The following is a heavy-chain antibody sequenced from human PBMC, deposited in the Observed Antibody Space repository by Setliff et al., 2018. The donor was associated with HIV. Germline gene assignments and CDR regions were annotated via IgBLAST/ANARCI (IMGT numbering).Heavy chain of an antibody. Sequence: GASVKVSCKASGGTFSSFAISWVRQAPGQGLEWMGGIIPIFGTANYAQKFQGRVTITTDESTTTAYMELRSLRSGDTAVYYCARETYYGSGSYLPTEYYYYYMDVWGKGTTVTVSS. V-gene: IGHV1-69*05. J-gene: IGHJ6*03. CDR1: GGTFSSFA. D-gene: IGHD3-10*01. CDR3: ARETYYGSGSYLPTEYYYYYMDV. CDR2: IIPIFGTA.